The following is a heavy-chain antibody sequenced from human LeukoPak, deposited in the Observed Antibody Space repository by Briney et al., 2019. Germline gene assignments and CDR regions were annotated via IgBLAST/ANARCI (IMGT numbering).Heavy chain of an antibody. J-gene: IGHJ6*02. Sequence: SVKVSCKASGGTFSSYAISWVRQAPGQGLEWMGRIIPILGIANYAQKFQGRVTITADKSTSTAYMELSSLRSEDTAVYYCARDCSGGSCANYYYYGMDVWGQGTTVTVSS. CDR3: ARDCSGGSCANYYYYGMDV. V-gene: IGHV1-69*04. D-gene: IGHD2-15*01. CDR2: IIPILGIA. CDR1: GGTFSSYA.